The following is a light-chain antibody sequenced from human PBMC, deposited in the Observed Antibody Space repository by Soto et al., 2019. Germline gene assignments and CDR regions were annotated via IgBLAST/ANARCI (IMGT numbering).Light chain of an antibody. V-gene: IGKV3-20*01. CDR2: GAS. CDR1: QIVNSSY. Sequence: DIVFTQSPCTLCLSPGERATLSCRASQIVNSSYLAWYQQRPGQAPRLLIYGASSRATGIPDRFSGSGSGTDFTLTISRLVPEDFAVYYCQQYGDSPWTFGQGTKVDIK. J-gene: IGKJ1*01. CDR3: QQYGDSPWT.